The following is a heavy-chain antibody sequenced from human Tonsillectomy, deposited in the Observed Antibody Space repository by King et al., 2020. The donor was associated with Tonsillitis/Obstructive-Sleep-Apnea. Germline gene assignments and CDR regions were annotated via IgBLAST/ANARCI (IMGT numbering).Heavy chain of an antibody. J-gene: IGHJ4*02. V-gene: IGHV3-23*04. D-gene: IGHD3-16*01. Sequence: VQLVESGGGLAQPGGSLRVSCAASGFTFYSYAMSWVRQAPGKGLEWVSTISGSGDTTVYADSVKGRLTISRDNSKNTLSLQMNGLRVEDTAVYYCAKARVGTGYGFDSWGQGTLVTVSS. CDR2: ISGSGDTT. CDR1: GFTFYSYA. CDR3: AKARVGTGYGFDS.